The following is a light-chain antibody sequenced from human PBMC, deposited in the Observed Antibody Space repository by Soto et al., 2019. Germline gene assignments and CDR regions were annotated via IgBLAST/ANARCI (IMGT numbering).Light chain of an antibody. Sequence: QSVLAQPRSVSGSPGQSVTLSYTGTSSDVGGYDFVSWYQQYPGKAPKLIIFDVTERTSGVPDRFSGSKSGNSASLTISGLQAEDEADYYCSSYAGSYILGVFGGGTKVTVL. CDR2: DVT. V-gene: IGLV2-11*01. CDR1: SSDVGGYDF. J-gene: IGLJ3*02. CDR3: SSYAGSYILGV.